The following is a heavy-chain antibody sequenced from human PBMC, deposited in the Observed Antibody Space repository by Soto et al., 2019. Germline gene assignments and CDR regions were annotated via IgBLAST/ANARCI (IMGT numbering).Heavy chain of an antibody. CDR2: IIPLYETT. D-gene: IGHD2-15*01. CDR3: ARDLGGCSAGSCRYNWFDL. V-gene: IGHV1-69*01. CDR1: GDTFRNYA. Sequence: QVQLVQSGAEVKKPGSSVRVSCEASGDTFRNYAISWVRQAPGQGLEWLGGIIPLYETTNYAQKFQDRVSITADGSTTTAYMDLSSLRSEDTAVYYCARDLGGCSAGSCRYNWFDLWGQGTLVTVSS. J-gene: IGHJ5*02.